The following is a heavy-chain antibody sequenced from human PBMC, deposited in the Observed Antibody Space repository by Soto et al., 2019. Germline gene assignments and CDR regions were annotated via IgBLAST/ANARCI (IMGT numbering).Heavy chain of an antibody. J-gene: IGHJ4*02. Sequence: QVQLVESGGGVVQPGRSLRLSCAASGFTFRSYGMQWVRQAPGKGLEWLAVISYDGNSKYYADSIKGRLTISRDDSKNTVYLQLNSLRTDDTGVYYCAKEAGVAQPLDYWGQGTLVTVSS. CDR1: GFTFRSYG. V-gene: IGHV3-30*18. CDR2: ISYDGNSK. D-gene: IGHD2-15*01. CDR3: AKEAGVAQPLDY.